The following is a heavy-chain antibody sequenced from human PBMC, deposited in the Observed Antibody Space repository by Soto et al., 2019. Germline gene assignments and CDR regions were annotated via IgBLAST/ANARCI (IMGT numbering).Heavy chain of an antibody. D-gene: IGHD1-7*01. J-gene: IGHJ4*02. CDR3: AREGDEGPNELFY. CDR2: IIPIFGTA. Sequence: GASVKVSCKASGGTFSSYAISWVRQAPGQGLEWMGGIIPIFGTANYAQKFQGRVTITADKSTSTAYMELSSLRSEDTAVYYCAREGDEGPNELFYWGQGTLVTVSS. CDR1: GGTFSSYA. V-gene: IGHV1-69*06.